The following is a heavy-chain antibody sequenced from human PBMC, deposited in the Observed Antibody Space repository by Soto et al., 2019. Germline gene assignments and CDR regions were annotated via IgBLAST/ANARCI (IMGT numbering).Heavy chain of an antibody. J-gene: IGHJ4*02. CDR2: IHHSGNT. D-gene: IGHD2-2*01. CDR3: ARGSAMMVAVERDAPDKDYLDY. Sequence: SETLSLTCIVSGGSINSNSYFWAWLRQPPGKGLEWIGEIHHSGNTNYNPSLKSRVTISVDTSKNQFSLKLTSVTAADTAVYFCARGSAMMVAVERDAPDKDYLDYWGQGSLVTVSS. CDR1: GGSINSNSYF. V-gene: IGHV4-39*07.